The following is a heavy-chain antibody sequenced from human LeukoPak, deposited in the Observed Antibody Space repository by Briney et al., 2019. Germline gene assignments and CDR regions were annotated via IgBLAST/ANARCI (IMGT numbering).Heavy chain of an antibody. CDR2: IKRDGSEK. D-gene: IGHD6-13*01. CDR1: GLTFSSYW. V-gene: IGHV3-7*01. CDR3: ARVAGYSSSWGAYY. J-gene: IGHJ4*02. Sequence: HPGGSLRLSCAASGLTFSSYWMRWVRQAPGKGLEWVANIKRDGSEKYYVDSVKGRFTISRDNAKNSLYLQMNSLRAEDTAVYYCARVAGYSSSWGAYYWGQGTLVTVSS.